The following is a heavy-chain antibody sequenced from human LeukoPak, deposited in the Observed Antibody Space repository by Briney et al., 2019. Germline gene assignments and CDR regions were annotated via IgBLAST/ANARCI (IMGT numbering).Heavy chain of an antibody. D-gene: IGHD3-3*01. CDR2: ISSSSSTI. J-gene: IGHJ4*02. V-gene: IGHV3-48*01. Sequence: GGSLRLSCVASGFTFSIYSMSWVRQAPGKGLEWVSYISSSSSTISYADSEKGRFTISKDNAENSLYLQMNSLRAEDTAVYYCARAGDFSFKDWGQGTLVTVSS. CDR1: GFTFSIYS. CDR3: ARAGDFSFKD.